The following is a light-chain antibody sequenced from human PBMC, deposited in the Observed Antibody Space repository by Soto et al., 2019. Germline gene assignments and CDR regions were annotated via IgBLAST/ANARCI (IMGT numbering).Light chain of an antibody. CDR3: QQYNNWPGT. J-gene: IGKJ1*01. V-gene: IGKV3-15*01. Sequence: EIVMTQSPATLSVSPGERATLSCRASQSVSSNLAWYHQKPGQAPRLLIYGASTRATGIPARFSGSVSGTEFTLTISSLQSEDFAVYYCQQYNNWPGTFGQGTKVEIK. CDR2: GAS. CDR1: QSVSSN.